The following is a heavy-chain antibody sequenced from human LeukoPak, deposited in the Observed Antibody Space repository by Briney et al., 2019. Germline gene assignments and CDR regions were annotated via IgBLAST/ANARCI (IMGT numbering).Heavy chain of an antibody. CDR2: ISGSGGST. D-gene: IGHD3-10*01. V-gene: IGHV3-23*01. J-gene: IGHJ4*02. Sequence: GGSLRLSCAASGFTYSSYAMSWVRQAPGKGLEWVSAISGSGGSTYYADSVKGRFTISRDNSKNTLYLQMNSLRAEDTAVYYCALASMVQGVTFDYWGQGTLVTVSS. CDR1: GFTYSSYA. CDR3: ALASMVQGVTFDY.